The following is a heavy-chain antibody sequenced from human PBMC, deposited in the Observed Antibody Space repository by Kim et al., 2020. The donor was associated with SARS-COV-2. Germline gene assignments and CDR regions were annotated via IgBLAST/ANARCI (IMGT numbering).Heavy chain of an antibody. CDR3: AREGRVTVFGVAILMDV. CDR2: ISSDSTTI. Sequence: GGSLRLSCAGSGFSFSAHGFDWVRQAPGKGLEWISFISSDSTTIYYADSVKGRFIVSRDNAKRSLFLQMNNLRDDDTAVYYCAREGRVTVFGVAILMDV. J-gene: IGHJ6*01. CDR1: GFSFSAHG. D-gene: IGHD3-3*01. V-gene: IGHV3-48*02.